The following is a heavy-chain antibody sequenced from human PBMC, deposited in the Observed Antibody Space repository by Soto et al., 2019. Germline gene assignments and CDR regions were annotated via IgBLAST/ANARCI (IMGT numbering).Heavy chain of an antibody. J-gene: IGHJ4*02. CDR1: GFTFSTQD. D-gene: IGHD1-20*01. CDR2: IGSSGV. CDR3: ARDVTGPQGIYQKFDH. V-gene: IGHV3-23*01. Sequence: GSLRFSCAASGFTFSTQDMTWVRQASGKGLEWVSSIGSSGVDSVKGRFTISRDNSKNTLYLQMNSLRAEDTAVYYCARDVTGPQGIYQKFDHWGQGTLVTVSS.